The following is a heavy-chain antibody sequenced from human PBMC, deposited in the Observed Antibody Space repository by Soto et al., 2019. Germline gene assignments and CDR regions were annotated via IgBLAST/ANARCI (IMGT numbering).Heavy chain of an antibody. Sequence: PGESLKISCKCSGYSFSSYWIVLVRQMPGKGLEWMGIIYPGDSNPRYSPSFQGQVTISADKSISTAYLQWSSLKASDTAMYYCARYDTMIQANWYMDVWGKGTTVTVSS. CDR1: GYSFSSYW. CDR3: ARYDTMIQANWYMDV. D-gene: IGHD3-22*01. J-gene: IGHJ6*03. CDR2: IYPGDSNP. V-gene: IGHV5-51*01.